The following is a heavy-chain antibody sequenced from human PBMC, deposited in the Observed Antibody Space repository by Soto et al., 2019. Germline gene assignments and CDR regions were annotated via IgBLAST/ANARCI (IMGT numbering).Heavy chain of an antibody. CDR2: VYYSGSA. D-gene: IGHD3-16*01. Sequence: QVQLRESGPGLVKPSQPLSLTCSVSGASISAGYYWSWIRQHPGKGLEWIGYVYYSGSAYYNPSLMSRINISVDTSEKKLSLRVTSMTAADTSVYFCARVDWGSSKAIDVWGQGTKVTVSS. V-gene: IGHV4-31*03. CDR3: ARVDWGSSKAIDV. CDR1: GASISAGYY. J-gene: IGHJ3*01.